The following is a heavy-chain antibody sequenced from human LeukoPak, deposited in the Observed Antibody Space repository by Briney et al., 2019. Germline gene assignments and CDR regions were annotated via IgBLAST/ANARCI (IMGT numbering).Heavy chain of an antibody. CDR2: ISSSGSTI. J-gene: IGHJ4*02. CDR3: ARDPVGATKPFDY. CDR1: GFTFSSYE. D-gene: IGHD1-26*01. V-gene: IGHV3-48*03. Sequence: PGGSLRLSCAASGFTFSSYEMNWVRQAPGKGLEWVSYISSSGSTIYYADSVKGRFTISRDNVKNSLYLQMNSLRAEDTAVYYCARDPVGATKPFDYWGQGTLVTVSS.